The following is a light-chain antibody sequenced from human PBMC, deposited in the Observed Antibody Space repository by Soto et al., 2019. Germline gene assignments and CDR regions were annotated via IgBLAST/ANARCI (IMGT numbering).Light chain of an antibody. CDR1: QSVSSN. V-gene: IGKV3-15*01. CDR3: QQYNTWPPT. J-gene: IGKJ1*01. Sequence: EIVMTQSPATLSVSPGERATLSCRASQSVSSNLAWYQQKPGQAPRLLIYGASTRATGIPARFSGSGSGTEFTLTISSLQSEDFAVYYCQQYNTWPPTFGQGT. CDR2: GAS.